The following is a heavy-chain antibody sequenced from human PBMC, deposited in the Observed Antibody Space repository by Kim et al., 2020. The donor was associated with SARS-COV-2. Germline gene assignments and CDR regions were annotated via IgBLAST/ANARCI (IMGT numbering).Heavy chain of an antibody. J-gene: IGHJ4*01. CDR3: ANGGSSSSWAHLY. Sequence: GGSLRLSCAASGFTFSSYGMHWVRQAPGKGLEWVAVIWYDGSKKYYVDSVKGRFTISRDNSKNTLYLQMNSLRGEDTAVYYCANGGSSSSWAHLYWGQGTLVTVSS. CDR2: IWYDGSKK. V-gene: IGHV3-33*06. D-gene: IGHD2-2*01. CDR1: GFTFSSYG.